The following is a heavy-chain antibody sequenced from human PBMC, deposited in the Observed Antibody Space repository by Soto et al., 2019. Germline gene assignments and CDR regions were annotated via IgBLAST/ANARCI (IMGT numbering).Heavy chain of an antibody. CDR1: GGSISSFY. CDR2: IHSTENT. V-gene: IGHV4-4*07. D-gene: IGHD6-13*01. J-gene: IGHJ4*02. Sequence: QVQLQESGPGLVKPSETLSLTCTVSGGSISSFYWSWIRQPAGKGMEWIGRIHSTENTNYNPSLKSRNTMSIATSNNQFSLKLSSLTAADTAVYYCARALSSAACLYFDYWGQGTRVTVSS. CDR3: ARALSSAACLYFDY.